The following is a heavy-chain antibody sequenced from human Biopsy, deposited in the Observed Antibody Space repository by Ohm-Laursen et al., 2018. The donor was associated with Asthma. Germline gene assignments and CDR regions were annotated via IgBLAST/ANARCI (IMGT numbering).Heavy chain of an antibody. V-gene: IGHV4-31*03. J-gene: IGHJ6*02. CDR2: IYFSGSA. D-gene: IGHD3-9*01. Sequence: SETLSLTCNVSGDSIIIGGHYWSWIRQHPGKGLEWIGYIYFSGSAKYNPSLKSRVSISVDTSKNQFSLKLSSVTAADTAVYYCARARAFRHDMTGPKTCLAVWGPGTTVIVSS. CDR3: ARARAFRHDMTGPKTCLAV. CDR1: GDSIIIGGHY.